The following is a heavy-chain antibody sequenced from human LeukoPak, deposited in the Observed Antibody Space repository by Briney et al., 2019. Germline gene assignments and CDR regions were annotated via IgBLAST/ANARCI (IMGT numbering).Heavy chain of an antibody. CDR1: GGSISSSSYY. D-gene: IGHD3-3*01. J-gene: IGHJ6*02. CDR3: ARGGTYYDFWSGSSEYYGMDV. Sequence: SSETLSLTCTVSGGSISSSSYYWGWIRQPPGKGLEWIGSIYYSGSTNYNPSLKSRVTISVDTSKNQFSLKLSSVTAADTAVYYCARGGTYYDFWSGSSEYYGMDVWGQGTTVTVSS. V-gene: IGHV4-39*07. CDR2: IYYSGST.